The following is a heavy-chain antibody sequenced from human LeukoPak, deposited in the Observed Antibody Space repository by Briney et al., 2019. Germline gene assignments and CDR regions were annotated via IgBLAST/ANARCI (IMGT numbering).Heavy chain of an antibody. J-gene: IGHJ4*02. D-gene: IGHD3-10*01. Sequence: GGSLRLSCAASGFTFSSAWMSWVRQAPGKGLEWVGRIKSKTDGGTTDYAAPVKGRFTISRDDSKNTLYLQMNSLKTEDTAVYYCTTGITMVRGVIHLIDYWGQGTLVTVSS. V-gene: IGHV3-15*01. CDR3: TTGITMVRGVIHLIDY. CDR2: IKSKTDGGTT. CDR1: GFTFSSAW.